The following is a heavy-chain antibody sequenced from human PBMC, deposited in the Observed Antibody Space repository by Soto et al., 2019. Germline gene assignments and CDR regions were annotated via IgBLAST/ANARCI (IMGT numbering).Heavy chain of an antibody. J-gene: IGHJ6*02. CDR3: ACGLEYYDSLTGYSIPDYYYYGMDV. CDR1: GYTFTPYA. D-gene: IGHD3-9*01. Sequence: QAQLVQSGAEEKKPGASVKISCKASGYTFTPYAIHWVRQAPGQRREWMGWINDGNGNTKYSQKFKGRVTITRDTSTSTSYLAVSGLRSEDTAVYYCACGLEYYDSLTGYSIPDYYYYGMDVWGQGTTVTVSS. V-gene: IGHV1-3*05. CDR2: INDGNGNT.